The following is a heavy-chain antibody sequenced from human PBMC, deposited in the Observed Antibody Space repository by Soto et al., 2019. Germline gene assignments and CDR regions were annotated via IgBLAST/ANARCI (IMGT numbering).Heavy chain of an antibody. CDR3: ARGQSHIVVVAAPGNWFDP. Sequence: QVQLQQWGAGLLKPSETLSLTCAVYGGSFSGYYWSWIRQPPGKGLEWIGEINHSGSTNYNPSLKSRVTISVDTSKNQFSLKLSSVTAADTAVYYCARGQSHIVVVAAPGNWFDPWGQGTLVTVSS. D-gene: IGHD2-15*01. J-gene: IGHJ5*02. CDR1: GGSFSGYY. V-gene: IGHV4-34*01. CDR2: INHSGST.